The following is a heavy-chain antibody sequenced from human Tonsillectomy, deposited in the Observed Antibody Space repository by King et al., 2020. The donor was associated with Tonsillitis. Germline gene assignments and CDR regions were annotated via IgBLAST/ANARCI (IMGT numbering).Heavy chain of an antibody. CDR2: MKQDGSEE. V-gene: IGHV3-7*01. CDR1: GFTFSSYW. D-gene: IGHD6-13*01. Sequence: VQLVESGGDLVQPGGCLRLSCSASGFTFSSYWMSWVRQAPGKGLEWVANMKQDGSEEYYLGSVKGRFTISRDNTKNSLYLQMNSLRVEDTAVYYCAKGSWPGRRLSLDYWGQGTLVTVSS. CDR3: AKGSWPGRRLSLDY. J-gene: IGHJ4*02.